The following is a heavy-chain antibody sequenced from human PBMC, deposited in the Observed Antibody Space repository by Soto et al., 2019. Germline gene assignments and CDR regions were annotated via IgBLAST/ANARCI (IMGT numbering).Heavy chain of an antibody. Sequence: QVQLQESGPGLVRPSETLSLTCTVSGDSVTSGNYYWSWIRQPPGKGLEWIGYIYYSGSTNYNPSLKSRVTISVDTSKNQFSLRLSSVTAADTAVYYCARGRTWTTNWGQGTLVTVSS. CDR2: IYYSGST. CDR1: GDSVTSGNYY. D-gene: IGHD4-17*01. V-gene: IGHV4-61*01. J-gene: IGHJ4*02. CDR3: ARGRTWTTN.